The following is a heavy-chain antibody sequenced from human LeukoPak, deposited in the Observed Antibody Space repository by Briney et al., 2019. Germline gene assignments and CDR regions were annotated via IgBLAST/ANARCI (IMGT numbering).Heavy chain of an antibody. CDR2: IYHSGST. J-gene: IGHJ4*02. V-gene: IGHV4-39*01. CDR3: ARGPQWLADFDY. D-gene: IGHD6-19*01. Sequence: SETLSLTCTVSGGSISSGGYYWGWIRQPPGKGLEWIGYIYHSGSTYYNPSLKSRVTISVDTSKNQFSLKLSSVTAADTAVYYCARGPQWLADFDYWGQGTLVTVSS. CDR1: GGSISSGGYY.